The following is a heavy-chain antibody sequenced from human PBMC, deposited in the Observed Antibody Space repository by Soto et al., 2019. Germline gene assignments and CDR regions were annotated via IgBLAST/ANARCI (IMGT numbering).Heavy chain of an antibody. CDR3: ARDLGAWKFDY. CDR1: GFTFSSHA. V-gene: IGHV3-30-3*01. Sequence: QVQLVDSGGGVVQPGRSLRLSCAASGFTFSSHAMHWVRQAPGKGLVWVAFISYDGSNQHYADSVKGRFTISRDNSENTLYLHMNSLRGEDTAIYFCARDLGAWKFDYWGQGTLVTVSS. CDR2: ISYDGSNQ. J-gene: IGHJ4*02. D-gene: IGHD1-1*01.